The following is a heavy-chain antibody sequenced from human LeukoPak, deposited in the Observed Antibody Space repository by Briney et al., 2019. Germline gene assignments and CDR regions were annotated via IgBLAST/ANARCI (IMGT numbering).Heavy chain of an antibody. CDR3: ARGRRVVRYYDSSGYYY. CDR2: MNPNSGNT. D-gene: IGHD3-22*01. CDR1: GYTFTSYD. J-gene: IGHJ4*02. Sequence: ASVKVSCKASGYTFTSYDINWVRQATGQGLEWMGWMNPNSGNTGYAQKFQGRVTMTRNTSISTAYMELSSLRSEDTAVYYCARGRRVVRYYDSSGYYYWGQGTLVTVSS. V-gene: IGHV1-8*01.